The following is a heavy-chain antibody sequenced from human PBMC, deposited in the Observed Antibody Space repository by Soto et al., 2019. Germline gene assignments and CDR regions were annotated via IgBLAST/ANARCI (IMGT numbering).Heavy chain of an antibody. D-gene: IGHD2-15*01. CDR1: GYTFTSYD. V-gene: IGHV1-69*13. Sequence: GASVKVSCKASGYTFTSYDINWVRQATGQGLEWMGGIIPMFGTANYAQRFQDRVTITADESTSTAYMELSSLRSEDTAVYYCAVDNCSGGSCYRQPYYYYGMDVWGQGTTVTVSS. CDR2: IIPMFGTA. CDR3: AVDNCSGGSCYRQPYYYYGMDV. J-gene: IGHJ6*02.